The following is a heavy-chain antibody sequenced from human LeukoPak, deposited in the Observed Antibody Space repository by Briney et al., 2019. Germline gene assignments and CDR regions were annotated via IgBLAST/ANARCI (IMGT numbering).Heavy chain of an antibody. V-gene: IGHV1-18*01. CDR1: GYTFTSYG. D-gene: IGHD6-13*01. CDR2: ISAYNGNT. J-gene: IGHJ5*02. CDR3: ARDRAAAGTSRFDP. Sequence: ASVKVSCKASGYTFTSYGISWVRQAPGQGLEWMGRISAYNGNTNYAQKLQGRVTMTTDTSTSTAYMELRSLRSDDTAVYYCARDRAAAGTSRFDPWGQGTLVTVSS.